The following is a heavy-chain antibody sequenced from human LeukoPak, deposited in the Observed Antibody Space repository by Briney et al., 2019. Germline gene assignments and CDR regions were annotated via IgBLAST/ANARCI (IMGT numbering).Heavy chain of an antibody. J-gene: IGHJ6*03. D-gene: IGHD3-3*01. V-gene: IGHV4-59*01. CDR1: GGSISSYY. CDR3: ARVKGVRFLEWLLKGGYYYMDV. CDR2: IYYSGST. Sequence: SETLSLTCTVSGGSISSYYWSWIRQPPGKGLEWIGYIYYSGSTNYNHSLKSRVTISVDTSKNKFSLKLSSVTSADTAVYYCARVKGVRFLEWLLKGGYYYMDVWGKGTTVTVSS.